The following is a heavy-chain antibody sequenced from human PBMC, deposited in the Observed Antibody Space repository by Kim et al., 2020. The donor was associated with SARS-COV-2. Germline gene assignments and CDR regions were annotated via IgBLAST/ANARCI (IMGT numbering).Heavy chain of an antibody. D-gene: IGHD6-6*01. CDR3: ARDPEYSSSSVAFDI. Sequence: SETLSLTCTVSGGSISSYYWSWIRQPPGKGLEWIGYIYYSGSTNYNPSLKSRVTISVDTSKNQFSLKLSSVTAADTAVYYCARDPEYSSSSVAFDIWGQGTMVTVSS. CDR2: IYYSGST. CDR1: GGSISSYY. V-gene: IGHV4-59*13. J-gene: IGHJ3*02.